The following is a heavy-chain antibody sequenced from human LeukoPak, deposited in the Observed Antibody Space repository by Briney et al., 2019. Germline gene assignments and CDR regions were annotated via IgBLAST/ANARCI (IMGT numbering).Heavy chain of an antibody. CDR2: IIPIFGTA. CDR1: GGTFSSYA. V-gene: IGHV1-69*13. J-gene: IGHJ5*02. D-gene: IGHD3-3*01. Sequence: SVKVSCKASGGTFSSYAISWVRQAPGQGLEWMGGIIPIFGTANYAQKFQGRVTITADESTSTAYMELRSLRSDDTAVYYCARDNEAVGAIFGVVIVNWFDPWGQGTLVAVSS. CDR3: ARDNEAVGAIFGVVIVNWFDP.